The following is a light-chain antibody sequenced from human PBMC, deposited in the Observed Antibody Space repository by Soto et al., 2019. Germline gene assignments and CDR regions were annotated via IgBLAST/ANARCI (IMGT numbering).Light chain of an antibody. CDR1: SSDVGGYNY. CDR2: DVS. J-gene: IGLJ1*01. CDR3: SSYTSGSIKYV. Sequence: QSALTQPASVSGSPGQSITISCTGTSSDVGGYNYVSWYQQHPGEAPQLMIYDVSNRPSWISNRFAGYKSSNTASLTIAGLPAEDAADYYCSSYTSGSIKYVFGTGTKLTVL. V-gene: IGLV2-14*01.